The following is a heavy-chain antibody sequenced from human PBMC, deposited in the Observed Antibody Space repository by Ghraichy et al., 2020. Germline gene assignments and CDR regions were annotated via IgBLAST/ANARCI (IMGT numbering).Heavy chain of an antibody. V-gene: IGHV4-4*07. CDR1: GGSISSYY. J-gene: IGHJ3*02. Sequence: TLSLTCTVSGGSISSYYWSWIRQPAGKGLEWIGRIYTSGSTNYNPSLKSRVTMSVDTSKNQFSLKLSSVTAADTAVYYCARDLRGGDCCDAFDIWGQGTMVTVSS. CDR2: IYTSGST. D-gene: IGHD2-21*02. CDR3: ARDLRGGDCCDAFDI.